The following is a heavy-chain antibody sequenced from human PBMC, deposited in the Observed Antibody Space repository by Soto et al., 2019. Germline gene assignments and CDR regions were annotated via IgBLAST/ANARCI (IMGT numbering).Heavy chain of an antibody. Sequence: ASVKVSCKASGYTFTSYYMHWVRQAPGQGLEWMGIINPSGGSTSYAQKFQGRVTMTRDTSTSTVYMELSSLRSEDTAVYYCARVSGRPGIAAAGITFWGQGTLVTSPQ. CDR3: ARVSGRPGIAAAGITF. CDR2: INPSGGST. V-gene: IGHV1-46*01. CDR1: GYTFTSYY. J-gene: IGHJ4*02. D-gene: IGHD6-13*01.